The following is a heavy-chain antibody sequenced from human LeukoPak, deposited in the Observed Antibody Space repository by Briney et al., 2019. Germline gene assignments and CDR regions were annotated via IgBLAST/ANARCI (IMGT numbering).Heavy chain of an antibody. CDR1: GFIFSNAW. V-gene: IGHV3-15*01. J-gene: IGHJ4*02. Sequence: AGGSLRLSCAASGFIFSNAWMSWVRQAPGKGLEWVGRIKSKTDGGTTDYAAPVKGRFTISRDDSKNTMYLEMNSLKIEDTGVYYCTTDKRGMAAPGLGYWGQGTLVTVSS. D-gene: IGHD2-8*01. CDR3: TTDKRGMAAPGLGY. CDR2: IKSKTDGGTT.